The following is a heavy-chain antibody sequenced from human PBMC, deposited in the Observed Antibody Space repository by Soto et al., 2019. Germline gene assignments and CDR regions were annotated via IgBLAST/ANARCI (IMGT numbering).Heavy chain of an antibody. V-gene: IGHV4-31*03. D-gene: IGHD6-19*01. CDR3: ARMYSSGSGWFHP. J-gene: IGHJ5*02. Sequence: LQESGPGLVKPSQTLSLTCFVSGYSITAVGYYWSWIRHLPGKGLEWIGSFYSSGSIIYNPSLRSRVSISGDTSSNHFSMSLTSVTGADTGRYYCARMYSSGSGWFHPWGQGTLVTVSS. CDR1: GYSITAVGYY. CDR2: FYSSGSI.